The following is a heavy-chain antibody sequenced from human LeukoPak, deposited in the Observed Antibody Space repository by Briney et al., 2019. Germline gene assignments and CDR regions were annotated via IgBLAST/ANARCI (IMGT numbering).Heavy chain of an antibody. CDR3: AKYCSSTSCYGAFDI. J-gene: IGHJ3*02. CDR1: GFTFSSYS. V-gene: IGHV3-21*01. Sequence: GGSLRLSCAASGFTFSSYSMNWVRQAPGKGLEGVSSISSSSSYIYYAGSVKGRFTISRDNAKNSLYLQMNSLRAEDTAVYYCAKYCSSTSCYGAFDIWGQGTMVTVSS. CDR2: ISSSSSYI. D-gene: IGHD2-2*01.